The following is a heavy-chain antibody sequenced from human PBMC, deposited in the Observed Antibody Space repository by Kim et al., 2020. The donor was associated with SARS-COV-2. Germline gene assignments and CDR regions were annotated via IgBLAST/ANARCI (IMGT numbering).Heavy chain of an antibody. J-gene: IGHJ6*02. D-gene: IGHD1-26*01. CDR1: GFTFSSYG. Sequence: GGSLRLSCAASGFTFSSYGMHWVRQAPGEGLEWVAVISYDGSNKYYADSVKGRFTISRDNSKNTLYLQMNSLRAEDTAVYYCAKEKVGATSPRGMDVWGQGTTVTVSS. CDR2: ISYDGSNK. CDR3: AKEKVGATSPRGMDV. V-gene: IGHV3-30*18.